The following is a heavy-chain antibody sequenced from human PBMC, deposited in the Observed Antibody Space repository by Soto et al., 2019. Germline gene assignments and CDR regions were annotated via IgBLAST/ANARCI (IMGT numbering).Heavy chain of an antibody. D-gene: IGHD4-17*01. CDR2: IWYDGSNK. V-gene: IGHV3-33*01. CDR1: GFTFSSYG. CDR3: AREKRSHGDSTEFQH. Sequence: QVQLVESGGGVVQPGRSLRLSCAASGFTFSSYGMHWVRQAPGKGLEWVAVIWYDGSNKYYADSVKGRFTISRDNSKNTLYLQMNSLRAEDTAVYYCAREKRSHGDSTEFQHWGQGTLVTVSS. J-gene: IGHJ1*01.